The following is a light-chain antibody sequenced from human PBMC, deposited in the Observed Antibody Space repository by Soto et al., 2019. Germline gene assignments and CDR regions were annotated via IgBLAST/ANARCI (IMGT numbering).Light chain of an antibody. Sequence: DIQMTQSPSSLSASVGDRVTITCRASQSISSYLNWYQHKPGKAPKLLIYAASSLQTGVPSRFSGSRSGTDFALTISGLQSEDCAVYYCQQYNEWPRTFGQGTKLEIK. V-gene: IGKV1-39*01. J-gene: IGKJ2*01. CDR3: QQYNEWPRT. CDR1: QSISSY. CDR2: AAS.